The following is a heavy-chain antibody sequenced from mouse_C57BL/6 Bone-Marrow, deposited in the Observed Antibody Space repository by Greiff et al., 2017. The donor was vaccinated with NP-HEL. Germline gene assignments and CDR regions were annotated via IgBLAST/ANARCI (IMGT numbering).Heavy chain of an antibody. CDR1: GFTFSSYA. V-gene: IGHV5-4*01. J-gene: IGHJ3*01. CDR2: ISDGGSYT. CDR3: AREDGPFAY. Sequence: EVQLVESGGGLVKPGGSLKLSCAASGFTFSSYAMSWVRQTPEKRLEWVATISDGGSYTYYPDNVKGRFTISRDNAKNNLYLQMSHLKSEDTAMYYCAREDGPFAYWGQGTLVTVSA. D-gene: IGHD2-3*01.